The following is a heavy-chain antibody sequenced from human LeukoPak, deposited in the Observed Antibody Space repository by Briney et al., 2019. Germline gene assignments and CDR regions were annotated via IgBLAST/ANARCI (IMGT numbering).Heavy chain of an antibody. CDR3: ARVGNDILTGYYLYYFDY. D-gene: IGHD3-9*01. J-gene: IGHJ4*02. CDR1: GYTFTSYG. CDR2: ISAYNGNT. V-gene: IGHV1-18*01. Sequence: ASVKVSCKASGYTFTSYGISWVRQAPGQGLEWMGWISAYNGNTNYAQKLQGRVTMTTDTSTSTAYMELRSLRSDDTAVYNCARVGNDILTGYYLYYFDYWGQGTLVTVSS.